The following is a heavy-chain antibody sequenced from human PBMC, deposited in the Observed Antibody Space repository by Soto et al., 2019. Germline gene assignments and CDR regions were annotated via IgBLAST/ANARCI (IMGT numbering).Heavy chain of an antibody. J-gene: IGHJ6*03. Sequence: QVQLVESGGGVVQPGRSLRLSCAASGFTFSSYGMHWVRQAPGKGLEWVAVISYDGSNKYYADSVKGRFTISRDNSKNTLYLQMNSQRAVDMAVYYCAKDGREGVPLYYYYYSMDVWGKGPTVTVSS. V-gene: IGHV3-30*18. CDR1: GFTFSSYG. CDR2: ISYDGSNK. CDR3: AKDGREGVPLYYYYYSMDV. D-gene: IGHD6-6*01.